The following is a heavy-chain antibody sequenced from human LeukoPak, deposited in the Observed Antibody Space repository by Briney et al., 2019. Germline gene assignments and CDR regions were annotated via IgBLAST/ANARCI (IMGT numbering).Heavy chain of an antibody. J-gene: IGHJ4*02. CDR3: ARGVPYDSWSGPHYSDY. D-gene: IGHD3-3*01. CDR1: GFTFSVYA. Sequence: PGGSLRLSCAASGFTFSVYAMHWVRQAPGKGLEWVAHIKQDGSQEYYVDSVKGRFTISRDSAKNSLYLQMNSLRAEDTAVYYCARGVPYDSWSGPHYSDYWGQGTLVTVSS. V-gene: IGHV3-7*01. CDR2: IKQDGSQE.